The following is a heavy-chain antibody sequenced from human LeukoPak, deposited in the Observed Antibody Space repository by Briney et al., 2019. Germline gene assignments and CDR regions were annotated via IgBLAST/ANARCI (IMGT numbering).Heavy chain of an antibody. CDR2: IIPIFGTA. J-gene: IGHJ6*03. Sequence: GASVKVSCKASGGTFSSYAISWVRQAPGQGLEWMGGIIPIFGTANYAQKFQGRVTITADKPTSTAYMELSSLRSEDTAVYYCARAWGIAAAGTIDYYYYMDVWGKGTTVTVSS. D-gene: IGHD6-13*01. CDR3: ARAWGIAAAGTIDYYYYMDV. CDR1: GGTFSSYA. V-gene: IGHV1-69*06.